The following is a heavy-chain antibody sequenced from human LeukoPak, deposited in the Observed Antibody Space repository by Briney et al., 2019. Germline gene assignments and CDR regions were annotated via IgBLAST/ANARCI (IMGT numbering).Heavy chain of an antibody. Sequence: ASVKVSCKVSGYTLTELSMHWVRHAPGKGLEWMGGFDPEDGETIYAQKFQGRVTMTEDTSTDTAYMELSSLRSEDTAVYYCATDLRQVVVFDYWGQGTMVTVSS. CDR2: FDPEDGET. J-gene: IGHJ4*02. D-gene: IGHD6-6*01. CDR3: ATDLRQVVVFDY. CDR1: GYTLTELS. V-gene: IGHV1-24*01.